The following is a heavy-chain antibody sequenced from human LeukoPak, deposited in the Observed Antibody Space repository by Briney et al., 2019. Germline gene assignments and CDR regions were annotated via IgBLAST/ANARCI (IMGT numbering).Heavy chain of an antibody. CDR1: GFTFSSYA. J-gene: IGHJ6*02. Sequence: GGSLRLSCAASGFTFSSYAMSWVRQAPGKGLEWVSSISSSSSYIYYADSVKGRFTISRDNAKNSLYLQMNSLRAEDTAVYYCARDFEYSSSSGMDVWGQGTTVTVSS. D-gene: IGHD6-6*01. V-gene: IGHV3-21*01. CDR3: ARDFEYSSSSGMDV. CDR2: ISSSSSYI.